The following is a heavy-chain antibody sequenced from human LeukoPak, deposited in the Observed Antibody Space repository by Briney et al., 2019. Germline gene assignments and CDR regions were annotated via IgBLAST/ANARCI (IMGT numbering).Heavy chain of an antibody. Sequence: ASVKLSCKASGYTFTSYYIHWVRQAPGQGLEWMGMINPGGGGTAYAQKFQGRVTMTRDTSTSTVYMELRSLRSEDTAVYYCEREYHGGLFDYWGQGTLVTVSS. CDR2: INPGGGGT. V-gene: IGHV1-46*01. CDR3: EREYHGGLFDY. J-gene: IGHJ4*02. CDR1: GYTFTSYY. D-gene: IGHD2-15*01.